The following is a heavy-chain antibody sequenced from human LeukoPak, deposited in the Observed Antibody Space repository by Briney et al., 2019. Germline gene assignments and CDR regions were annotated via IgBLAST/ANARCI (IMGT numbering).Heavy chain of an antibody. CDR1: GFTFSSYW. CDR3: AKGARLRLGEDFDY. CDR2: ISGSGATT. D-gene: IGHD3-16*01. Sequence: GGSLRLSCAASGFTFSSYWMHWVRHTPGKGLEWVSGISGSGATTYYADSVKGRLTISRDNSKNTVYLQMNSLRAEDTAVYYCAKGARLRLGEDFDYWGQGTLVTVSS. J-gene: IGHJ4*02. V-gene: IGHV3-23*01.